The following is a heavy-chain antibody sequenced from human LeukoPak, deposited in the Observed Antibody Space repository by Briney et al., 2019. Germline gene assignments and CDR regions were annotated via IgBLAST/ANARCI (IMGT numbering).Heavy chain of an antibody. D-gene: IGHD4-17*01. CDR2: ISSSGSTI. CDR1: GFTFSDYC. V-gene: IGHV3-11*01. J-gene: IGHJ6*02. Sequence: PGGSLRLSCAASGFTFSDYCMSWIRQAPGKGREWVSYISSSGSTIYYADSVKGRFTISRDNAKNSLYLQMNSLRAEDTAVYYCARFATSTVTTFTYYYGMDVWGQGTTVTVSS. CDR3: ARFATSTVTTFTYYYGMDV.